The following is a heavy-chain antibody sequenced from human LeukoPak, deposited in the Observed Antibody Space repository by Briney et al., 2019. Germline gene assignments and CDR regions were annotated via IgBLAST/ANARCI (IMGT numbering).Heavy chain of an antibody. V-gene: IGHV1-46*01. CDR2: INASGGST. D-gene: IGHD5-18*01. CDR3: ARGSYSSNRFDP. CDR1: GYTFTSYY. Sequence: GASVKVSCKASGYTFTSYYIHWVRQAPGQGLAWMGIINASGGSTSYAQKFQGRVTMTRDMSTTTVYMELSSLRSDDTAVYYCARGSYSSNRFDPWGQGTLVTVSS. J-gene: IGHJ5*02.